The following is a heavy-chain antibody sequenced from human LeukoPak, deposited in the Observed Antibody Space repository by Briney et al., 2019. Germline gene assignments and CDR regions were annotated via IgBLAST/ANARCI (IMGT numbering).Heavy chain of an antibody. J-gene: IGHJ4*02. D-gene: IGHD3-22*01. Sequence: GGSLRLSCAASGFTFSSYSMNWVRQAPGKGLEWVSSISSSSSYIYYADSVKGRFTISRDNAKNSLYLQMNSLRAEDTAVYYCARDPNYYDSRGYDGFGYWGQGTLVTVSS. V-gene: IGHV3-21*01. CDR2: ISSSSSYI. CDR1: GFTFSSYS. CDR3: ARDPNYYDSRGYDGFGY.